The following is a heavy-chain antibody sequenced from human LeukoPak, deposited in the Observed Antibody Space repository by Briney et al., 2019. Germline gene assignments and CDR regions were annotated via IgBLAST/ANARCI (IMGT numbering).Heavy chain of an antibody. V-gene: IGHV1-69*04. D-gene: IGHD5-18*01. CDR1: GGTFSSYA. CDR2: IIPILGIA. Sequence: SVKVSCKASGGTFSSYAISWVRQAPGQGHEWMGRIIPILGIANYAQKFQGRVTITADKSTSTAYMELSSLRSEDTAVYYCARSQIVDTAMVTSSDYFDYWGQGTLVTVSS. J-gene: IGHJ4*02. CDR3: ARSQIVDTAMVTSSDYFDY.